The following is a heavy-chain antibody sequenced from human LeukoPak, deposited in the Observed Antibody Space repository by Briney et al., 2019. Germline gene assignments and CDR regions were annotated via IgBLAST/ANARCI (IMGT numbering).Heavy chain of an antibody. CDR2: IDPTGGST. CDR3: ARTAARRFDY. CDR1: GYTFPSYF. Sequence: ASVKVSCKASGYTFPSYFMHWVRQAPGQGLEWMGIIDPTGGSTAYAQKFQGRVTMTRDTSTSTVYMELSSLRSDDTAVYYCARTAARRFDYWGQGTLVTVSS. J-gene: IGHJ4*02. V-gene: IGHV1-46*01. D-gene: IGHD6-6*01.